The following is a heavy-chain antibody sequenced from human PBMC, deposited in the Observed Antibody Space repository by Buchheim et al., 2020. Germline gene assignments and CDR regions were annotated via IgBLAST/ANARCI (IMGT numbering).Heavy chain of an antibody. CDR3: ARGVEAVAEEFFQH. V-gene: IGHV6-1*01. Sequence: QVQLQQSGPGLVKPSQTLSLTCAISGDSVSSNSATWNWIRQSPSKGLEWLGRTYYRSRWYNDYAVSVKSRITIKSDTSKNQFSLQLNSVTPEDTAIYYCARGVEAVAEEFFQHWGQGAL. J-gene: IGHJ1*01. CDR1: GDSVSSNSAT. CDR2: TYYRSRWYN. D-gene: IGHD6-19*01.